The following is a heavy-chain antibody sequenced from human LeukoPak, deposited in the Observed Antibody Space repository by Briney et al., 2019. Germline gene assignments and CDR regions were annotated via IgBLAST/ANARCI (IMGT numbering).Heavy chain of an antibody. CDR2: MNPKSGNR. J-gene: IGHJ4*02. Sequence: AWVKVSCKASGYTFTSYDINWVRQATGQGVGWVGWMNPKSGNRGFAQKCQGRGTMTRTTSISTAYMELSSLRSEDTAVYYCARFPNYDFWSGYYSVDYWGQGTLVTVSS. CDR3: ARFPNYDFWSGYYSVDY. V-gene: IGHV1-8*01. CDR1: GYTFTSYD. D-gene: IGHD3-3*01.